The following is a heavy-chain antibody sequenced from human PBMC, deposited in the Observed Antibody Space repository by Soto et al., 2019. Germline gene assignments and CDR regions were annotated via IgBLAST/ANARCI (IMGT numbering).Heavy chain of an antibody. V-gene: IGHV1-24*01. D-gene: IGHD3-22*01. CDR2: FDPEDGET. Sequence: ASVKVSCKVSGYTLTELSMHWVRQAPGKGLEWMGGFDPEDGETIYAQKFQGRVTMTEDTSTDTAYMELSSLRSEDTAVYYCATGGGKWLFFVYWGQGTLVTVSS. CDR3: ATGGGKWLFFVY. CDR1: GYTLTELS. J-gene: IGHJ4*02.